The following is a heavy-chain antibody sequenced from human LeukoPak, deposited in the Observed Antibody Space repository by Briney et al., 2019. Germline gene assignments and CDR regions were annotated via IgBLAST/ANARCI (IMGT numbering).Heavy chain of an antibody. V-gene: IGHV3-21*04. Sequence: GGSLRLSCAASGFTFSSYWMTWVRQAPGKGLEWVAAISTTSGNIYYADSVKGRFTISRDNAKNSLYLQMNSLRAEDTALYYCARGADYYDSSGYYDYWGQGTLVTVSS. CDR1: GFTFSSYW. CDR2: ISTTSGNI. J-gene: IGHJ4*02. D-gene: IGHD3-22*01. CDR3: ARGADYYDSSGYYDY.